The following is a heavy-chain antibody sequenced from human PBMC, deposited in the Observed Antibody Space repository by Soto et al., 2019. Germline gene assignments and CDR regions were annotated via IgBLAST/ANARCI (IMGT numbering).Heavy chain of an antibody. CDR3: AKGGEDYGDYLSPFDY. Sequence: EVQLVESGGGLVQPGRSLRLSCAASGFTFDDYAMHWVRQAPGKGLEWVSGISWNSGSIGYADSVKGRFTISRDNAKISLYLQMNSLRAEDTALYYCAKGGEDYGDYLSPFDYWGQGTLVTVSS. J-gene: IGHJ4*02. D-gene: IGHD4-17*01. CDR1: GFTFDDYA. V-gene: IGHV3-9*01. CDR2: ISWNSGSI.